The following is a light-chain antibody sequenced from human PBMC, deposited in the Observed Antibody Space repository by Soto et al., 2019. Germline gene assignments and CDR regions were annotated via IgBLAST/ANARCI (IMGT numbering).Light chain of an antibody. Sequence: QSALTQPASVSGSPGQSITISCTGTSSDVGNYKYVSWYQEHPGKARRLIIYQVTNRPSGVSNRFSGSKSGNTASLTISGLQAEDEADYYCTSFSTGSSYVIFGGGTKLTVL. CDR1: SSDVGNYKY. J-gene: IGLJ2*01. CDR3: TSFSTGSSYVI. V-gene: IGLV2-14*01. CDR2: QVT.